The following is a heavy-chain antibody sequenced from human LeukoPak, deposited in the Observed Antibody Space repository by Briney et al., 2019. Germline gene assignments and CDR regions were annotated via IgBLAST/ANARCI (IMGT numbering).Heavy chain of an antibody. D-gene: IGHD6-19*01. CDR2: ISGSGGST. V-gene: IGHV3-23*01. CDR1: GFTFSSYA. Sequence: GGSLRLSCAASGFTFSSYAMSWVRQAPGEGLEWVSAISGSGGSTYYADSVKGRFTISRDNSKSTLYLQMNSLRAEDTAVYYCAKDPNPYSSGWYGGVVYFDYWGQGTLVTVSS. J-gene: IGHJ4*02. CDR3: AKDPNPYSSGWYGGVVYFDY.